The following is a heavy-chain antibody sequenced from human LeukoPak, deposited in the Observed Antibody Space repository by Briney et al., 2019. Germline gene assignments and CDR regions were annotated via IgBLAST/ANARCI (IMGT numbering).Heavy chain of an antibody. Sequence: PSETLSLTCTVSGGSISSGSYYWSWIRRPAGKGLEWIGRIYTSGSTNYNPSLKSRVTISVDTSKNQFSLKLSSVTAADTAVYYCARVKPGITIFGVYNAFDIWGQGTMVTVSS. CDR1: GGSISSGSYY. V-gene: IGHV4-61*02. CDR3: ARVKPGITIFGVYNAFDI. CDR2: IYTSGST. D-gene: IGHD3-3*01. J-gene: IGHJ3*02.